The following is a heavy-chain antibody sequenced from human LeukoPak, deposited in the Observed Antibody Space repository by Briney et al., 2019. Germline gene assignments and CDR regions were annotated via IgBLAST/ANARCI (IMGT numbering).Heavy chain of an antibody. Sequence: GGSLRLSCAGSGFTFSSYAMSWVRQAPGKGLEWVSVISGSSDTTYYADSVKGRFIISRDNSKNTLYLQMNSLRAEDTAVYYCARGAVTTVGAFDIWGQGTLVTVSS. CDR3: ARGAVTTVGAFDI. CDR2: ISGSSDTT. CDR1: GFTFSSYA. D-gene: IGHD4-17*01. V-gene: IGHV3-23*01. J-gene: IGHJ3*02.